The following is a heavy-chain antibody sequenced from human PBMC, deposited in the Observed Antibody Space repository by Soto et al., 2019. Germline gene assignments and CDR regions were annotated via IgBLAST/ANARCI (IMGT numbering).Heavy chain of an antibody. CDR3: ARVSSITIFGVVIPNWFDP. CDR1: GGSISSGGYS. D-gene: IGHD3-3*01. J-gene: IGHJ5*02. Sequence: QLQLQESGSGLVKPSQTLSLTCAVSGGSISSGGYSWSWIRQPPGKGLEWIGYIYHSGSTYYNPSLKSRVTISVDRSKNQFYLKLSSVTAADTAVYYCARVSSITIFGVVIPNWFDPWGQGTMVTVSS. V-gene: IGHV4-30-2*01. CDR2: IYHSGST.